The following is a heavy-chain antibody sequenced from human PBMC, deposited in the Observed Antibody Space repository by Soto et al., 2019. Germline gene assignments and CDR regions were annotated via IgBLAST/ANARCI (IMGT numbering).Heavy chain of an antibody. CDR3: ARDYMWGFDY. CDR2: ISYDGSNK. D-gene: IGHD1-26*01. CDR1: GFTFSSYA. V-gene: IGHV3-30-3*01. Sequence: QVQLVESGGGVVQPGRSLRLSCAASGFTFSSYAMHRVRQAPGKGLEWVAVISYDGSNKYYADSVKGRFTISRDNSKNTLYLQMNSLRAEDTAVYYCARDYMWGFDYWGQGTLVTVSS. J-gene: IGHJ4*02.